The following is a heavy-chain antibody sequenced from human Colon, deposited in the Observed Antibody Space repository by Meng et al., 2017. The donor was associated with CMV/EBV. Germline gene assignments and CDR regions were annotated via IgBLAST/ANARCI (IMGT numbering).Heavy chain of an antibody. CDR1: GFTFSGSA. J-gene: IGHJ4*02. V-gene: IGHV3-73*01. D-gene: IGHD1-26*01. CDR2: IRSKANSYAT. CDR3: TCHPGSYSLDY. Sequence: ESLKISCAASGFTFSGSAMHWVRQASGKGLEWVGRIRSKANSYATAYAASVKGRFTISRDDSKNTAYLQMNSLKTEDTAVYYCTCHPGSYSLDYWGQGTLVTVSS.